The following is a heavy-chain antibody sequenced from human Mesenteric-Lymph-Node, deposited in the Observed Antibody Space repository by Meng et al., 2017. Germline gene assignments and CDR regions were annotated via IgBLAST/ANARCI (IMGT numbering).Heavy chain of an antibody. Sequence: GESLKISCVVSGLAFGGYAMYWVRQAPGKGLEWVAGINLSGDARGYGDSVRGRFTISRDNSKNSVYLQMNSLRAEDTAVYYCTRYLLRSFDHYGMDVWGQGTMVTVSS. CDR2: INLSGDAR. J-gene: IGHJ6*02. CDR3: TRYLLRSFDHYGMDV. CDR1: GLAFGGYA. D-gene: IGHD3-9*01. V-gene: IGHV3-20*04.